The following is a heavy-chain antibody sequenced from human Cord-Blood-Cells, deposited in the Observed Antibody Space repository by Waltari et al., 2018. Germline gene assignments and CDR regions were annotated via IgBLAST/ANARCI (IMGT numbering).Heavy chain of an antibody. V-gene: IGHV3-7*01. CDR3: ARDPKTLWYFDL. CDR2: IKQDGSEK. J-gene: IGHJ2*01. CDR1: GFTFSSYW. Sequence: EVQLVESGGGLVQPGGSLRLSCAASGFTFSSYWMSWVRQAPGKGLGWVAKIKQDGSEKYYGDAGKGRFTISRDNAKNSLYLQMNSLRAEDTAVYYCARDPKTLWYFDLWGRGTLVTVSS.